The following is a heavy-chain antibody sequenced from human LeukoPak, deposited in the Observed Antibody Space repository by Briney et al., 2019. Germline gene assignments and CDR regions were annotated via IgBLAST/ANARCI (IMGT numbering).Heavy chain of an antibody. J-gene: IGHJ4*02. CDR2: IYYSGST. Sequence: SETLSLTCTVSGGSISSSSYYWGWIRRPPGKGLEWIGSIYYSGSTYYNPSLKSRVTISVDTSKNQFSLKLSSVTAADTAVYYCARDSYGRDGYNSGLDYWGQGTLVTVSS. V-gene: IGHV4-39*07. CDR3: ARDSYGRDGYNSGLDY. D-gene: IGHD5-24*01. CDR1: GGSISSSSYY.